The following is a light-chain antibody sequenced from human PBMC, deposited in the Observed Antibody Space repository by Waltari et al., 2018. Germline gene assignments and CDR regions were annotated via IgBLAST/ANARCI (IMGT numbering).Light chain of an antibody. CDR3: QQYYSTCT. CDR2: WAS. V-gene: IGKV4-1*01. Sequence: DIVLTQSPELLAVSLGETATISCKSSQSVLYRSTNKNILAWYQQKPGQSPKLLIYWASTRASGVPDRFSGSGSGSDFTLTISNLQAEDVALYFCQQYYSTCTFGQGTRLEIK. CDR1: QSVLYRSTNKNI. J-gene: IGKJ5*01.